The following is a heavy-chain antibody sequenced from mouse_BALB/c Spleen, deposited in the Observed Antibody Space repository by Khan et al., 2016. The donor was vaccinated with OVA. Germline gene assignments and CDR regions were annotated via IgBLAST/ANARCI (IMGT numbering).Heavy chain of an antibody. J-gene: IGHJ4*01. CDR1: GFSLSRYN. V-gene: IGHV2-6-4*01. CDR2: IWAGGGT. CDR3: ARAYYRYDGYYAMDY. Sequence: VQLVESGPGLVAPSQSLSITCTVSGFSLSRYNIHWVRQPPGKGLEWLGMIWAGGGTDYNSTLKSRLNISKDNSTSHVFLKMNSLQTDDTAMYYCARAYYRYDGYYAMDYGGQGTSVTVSS. D-gene: IGHD2-14*01.